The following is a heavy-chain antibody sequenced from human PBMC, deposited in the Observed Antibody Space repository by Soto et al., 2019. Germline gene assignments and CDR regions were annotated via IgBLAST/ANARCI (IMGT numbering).Heavy chain of an antibody. V-gene: IGHV3-53*01. Sequence: GGSLRLSCGASGFTVSSNYLSCVRQAPGEGVEWVSVIYSGGRTYYADSVKGRFTISRDNSKNTLYIQMNSLRAEDTAVYYCAREKYSSSWPYRMDVWGQGTTVTVSS. J-gene: IGHJ6*02. CDR2: IYSGGRT. CDR3: AREKYSSSWPYRMDV. D-gene: IGHD6-6*01. CDR1: GFTVSSNY.